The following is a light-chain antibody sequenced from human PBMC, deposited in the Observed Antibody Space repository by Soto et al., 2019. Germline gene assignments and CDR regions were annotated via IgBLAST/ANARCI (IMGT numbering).Light chain of an antibody. CDR1: RSVRSY. Sequence: EIVLTQSPATLSLSPGERATLSCRASRSVRSYLAWYQQKPGQAPRLLIYDASNRSAGIPARFSGSGSETDFTLTISNLVHEDFAVYYCQQRYAWPPITFGHGTRLEIK. CDR3: QQRYAWPPIT. CDR2: DAS. J-gene: IGKJ5*01. V-gene: IGKV3-11*01.